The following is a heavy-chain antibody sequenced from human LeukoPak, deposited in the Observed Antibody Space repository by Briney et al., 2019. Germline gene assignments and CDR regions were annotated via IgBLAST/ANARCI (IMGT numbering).Heavy chain of an antibody. CDR1: GFTFSTYW. J-gene: IGHJ4*02. Sequence: GGSLRLTCAASGFTFSTYWMSWVRQAPGEGLEWVANIKPDESEKYYVDSVKGRFTISRDNAKTSVYLQMNSLRAEDTAVYYCAREVRGGYYDSSGYYDYWGQGTLVTVSS. D-gene: IGHD3-22*01. V-gene: IGHV3-7*01. CDR2: IKPDESEK. CDR3: AREVRGGYYDSSGYYDY.